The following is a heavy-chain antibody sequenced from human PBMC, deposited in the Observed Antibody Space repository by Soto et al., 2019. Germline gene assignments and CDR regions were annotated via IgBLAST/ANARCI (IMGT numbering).Heavy chain of an antibody. J-gene: IGHJ4*02. V-gene: IGHV4-30-4*01. D-gene: IGHD6-13*01. CDR3: ARAGAAAVDFDY. CDR1: GGSISSGDYY. Sequence: PSETLSLTCTVSGGSISSGDYYWSWIRQPPGKGLEWIGYIYYTGSTYYNPSLKSRVTISVDTSKNQFSLKLSSVTAADTAVYSCARAGAAAVDFDYWGQGTLVTVSS. CDR2: IYYTGST.